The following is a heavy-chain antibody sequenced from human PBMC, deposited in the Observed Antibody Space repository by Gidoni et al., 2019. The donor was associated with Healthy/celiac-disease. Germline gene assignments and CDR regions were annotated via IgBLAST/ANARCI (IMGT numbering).Heavy chain of an antibody. J-gene: IGHJ4*02. V-gene: IGHV4-31*03. D-gene: IGHD5-12*01. CDR2: IYYSGST. CDR1: GGSISSGGYY. Sequence: QVQLQESGPGLVKPSQPLSPPCTVSGGSISSGGYYWSWIRQHPGKGLEWIGYIYYSGSTYYNPSLKSRVTISVDTSKNQFSLKLSSVTAADTAVYYCAREREGYADFDYWGQGTLVTVSS. CDR3: AREREGYADFDY.